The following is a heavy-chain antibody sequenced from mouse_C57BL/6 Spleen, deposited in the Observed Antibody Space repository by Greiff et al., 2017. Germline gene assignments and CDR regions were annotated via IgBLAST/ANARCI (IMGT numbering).Heavy chain of an antibody. J-gene: IGHJ4*01. CDR1: GYTFTSYW. D-gene: IGHD1-1*01. CDR3: ARDGNYYAMDY. Sequence: VQLQQPGAELVKPGASVKLSCKASGYTFTSYWMHWVKQRPGRGLEWLGRIDPNSGGTKYNEKFKSKATLTVDKPSSTAYMQLSSLSSEDSAVYYCARDGNYYAMDYWGQGTSVTVSS. V-gene: IGHV1-72*01. CDR2: IDPNSGGT.